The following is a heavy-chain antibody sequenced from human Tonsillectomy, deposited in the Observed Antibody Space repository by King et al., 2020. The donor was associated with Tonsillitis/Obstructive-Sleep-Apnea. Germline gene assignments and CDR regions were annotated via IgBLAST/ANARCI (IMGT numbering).Heavy chain of an antibody. CDR2: IYSGGTT. J-gene: IGHJ4*02. CDR1: GLTVSDNY. Sequence: VQLVESGGGLIQPGGSLRLSCAASGLTVSDNYMSWVRQAPGKGLEWVSVIYSGGTTYYTDSVKGRFTISRDNSKNTLYLQMNSLRAEDTAVYYCAREPRSPPSMAFDYWGQGTLVTVSS. CDR3: AREPRSPPSMAFDY. V-gene: IGHV3-53*01. D-gene: IGHD2/OR15-2a*01.